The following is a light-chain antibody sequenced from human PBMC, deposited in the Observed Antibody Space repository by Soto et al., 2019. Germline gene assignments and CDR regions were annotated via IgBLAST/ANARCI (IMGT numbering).Light chain of an antibody. CDR1: QSVSTNY. V-gene: IGKV3-20*01. Sequence: EIVLTQSPATLSLSPGERATLSCRASQSVSTNYLAWYQQRPGQAPRLLIFGASYRATGIPDRFSGSGSGTDFTLTISRLEPEDFAVYYCQHYSSSPPEFTFGPGTKVDS. CDR3: QHYSSSPPEFT. J-gene: IGKJ3*01. CDR2: GAS.